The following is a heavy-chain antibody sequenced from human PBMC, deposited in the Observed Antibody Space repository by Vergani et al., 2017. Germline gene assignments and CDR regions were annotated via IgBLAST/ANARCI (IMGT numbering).Heavy chain of an antibody. CDR1: GFTFSSYS. J-gene: IGHJ4*02. V-gene: IGHV3-48*01. CDR2: ISSSSSTI. D-gene: IGHD3-3*01. Sequence: EVQLLESGGGLVQPGGSLRLSCAASGFTFSSYSMNWVRQAPGKGLEWVSYISSSSSTIYYADSVKGRFTISRDNSKNTLYLQMNSLRAEDTAVYYCAKDPRSYDFWSGYYPGGFDYWGQGTLVTVSS. CDR3: AKDPRSYDFWSGYYPGGFDY.